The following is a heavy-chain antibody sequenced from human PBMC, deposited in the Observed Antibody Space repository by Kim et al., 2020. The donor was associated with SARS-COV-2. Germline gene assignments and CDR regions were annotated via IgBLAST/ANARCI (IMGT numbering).Heavy chain of an antibody. CDR1: GFTFSSYA. Sequence: GGSLRLSCAASGFTFSSYAMHWVRQAPGKGLEYVSAISSNGGSTYYANSVKGRFTISRDNSKNTLYLQMGSLRAEDMAVYYCARDRKSNWNDVTLTYYFDYWGQGTLVTVSS. J-gene: IGHJ4*02. D-gene: IGHD1-20*01. CDR2: ISSNGGST. CDR3: ARDRKSNWNDVTLTYYFDY. V-gene: IGHV3-64*01.